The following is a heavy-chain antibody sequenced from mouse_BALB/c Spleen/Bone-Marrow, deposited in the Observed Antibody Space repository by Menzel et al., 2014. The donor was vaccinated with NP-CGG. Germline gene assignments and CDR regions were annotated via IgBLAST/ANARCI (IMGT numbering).Heavy chain of an antibody. Sequence: VQLKQSGAELVKPGASVKLSCTASGFNIKDTYMHWVKQRPEQGLEWIGRIDPANGNTKYDPKFQGKATTTADTSSNTAYLQLSSLTSEDTAVYYCAPYYYGSSLFAHWGQGTLVTVSA. CDR2: IDPANGNT. D-gene: IGHD1-1*01. V-gene: IGHV14-3*02. CDR3: APYYYGSSLFAH. CDR1: GFNIKDTY. J-gene: IGHJ3*01.